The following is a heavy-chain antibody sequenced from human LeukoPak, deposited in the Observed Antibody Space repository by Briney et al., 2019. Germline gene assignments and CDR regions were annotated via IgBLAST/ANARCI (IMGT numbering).Heavy chain of an antibody. CDR3: ARVRQSSGWYPFDY. Sequence: GGSLRLSCAASGFTFDDYGMSWVPQAPGKGPEWVSGINWNGGSTGYADSVKGRFTISRDNAKNSLYLQMNSLRAEDTALYYCARVRQSSGWYPFDYWGQGTLVTVSS. V-gene: IGHV3-20*04. CDR1: GFTFDDYG. J-gene: IGHJ4*02. D-gene: IGHD6-19*01. CDR2: INWNGGST.